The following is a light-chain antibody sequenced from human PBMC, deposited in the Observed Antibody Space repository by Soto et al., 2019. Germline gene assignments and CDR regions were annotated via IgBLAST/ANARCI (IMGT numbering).Light chain of an antibody. J-gene: IGKJ1*01. CDR3: QQYGSLGR. V-gene: IGKV3-20*01. CDR2: GAS. CDR1: QSVSSSS. Sequence: EIVLTQSPGTLSLSTGERATLSCRASQSVSSSSLAWYQHKSGQPPRLLIYGASSRATGIPDRFSGSGSGADFTPTISRLEPEDFAVYYCQQYGSLGRFGHGTKVDIK.